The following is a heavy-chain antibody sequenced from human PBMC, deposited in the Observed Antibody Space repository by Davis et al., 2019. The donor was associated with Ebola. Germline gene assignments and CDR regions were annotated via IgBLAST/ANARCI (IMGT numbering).Heavy chain of an antibody. D-gene: IGHD1-7*01. V-gene: IGHV1-46*04. CDR2: INPSGGST. CDR3: ARELSRNYDDAFDI. Sequence: ASVKVSCKASGYTFSTYYIHWVRQAPEQGLEWVGIINPSGGSTNYAQKLQGRVTITADKSTSTAYMELSSLRSEDTAVYYCARELSRNYDDAFDIWGQGTMVTVSS. J-gene: IGHJ3*02. CDR1: GYTFSTYY.